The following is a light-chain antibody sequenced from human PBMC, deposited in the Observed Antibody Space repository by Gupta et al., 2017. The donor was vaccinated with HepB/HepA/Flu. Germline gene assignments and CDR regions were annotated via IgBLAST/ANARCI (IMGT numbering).Light chain of an antibody. CDR1: QTISTY. Sequence: DIQMPQSPSSLYASVGDRVSIACRASQTISTYLNWYQQKPGKAPNLLIYGASNLQSGVPSRFIGSGSGTDFTLTISSLQPDDLATYYCQQSHSTPRTFGQGTKVEIK. J-gene: IGKJ1*01. CDR3: QQSHSTPRT. V-gene: IGKV1-39*01. CDR2: GAS.